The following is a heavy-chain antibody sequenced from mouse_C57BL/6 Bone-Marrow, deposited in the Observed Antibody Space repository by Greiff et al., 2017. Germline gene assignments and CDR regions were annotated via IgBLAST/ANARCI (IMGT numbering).Heavy chain of an antibody. CDR1: GYTFTDHT. CDR3: ARNPPYYGSSDDY. V-gene: IGHV1-78*01. D-gene: IGHD1-1*01. CDR2: IYPRDGST. J-gene: IGHJ2*01. Sequence: QVQLQQPDAELVKPGASVKISCKVSGYTFTDHTIHWMKQRPEQGLEWIGYIYPRDGSTKYNEKFKGKATLPADKSSSTAYMQLNSLTSEDSAVYFCARNPPYYGSSDDYWGQGTTLTVSS.